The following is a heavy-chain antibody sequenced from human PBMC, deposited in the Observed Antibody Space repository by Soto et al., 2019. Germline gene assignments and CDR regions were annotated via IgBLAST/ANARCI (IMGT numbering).Heavy chain of an antibody. CDR3: AKDSGDTSGFYYYFDF. J-gene: IGHJ4*01. CDR2: IIPTFGTA. D-gene: IGHD3-22*01. V-gene: IGHV1-69*13. CDR1: GGSFSSYA. Sequence: SVKVSCAACGGSFSSYAISWVRQAPGQGLEWMGGIIPTFGTANYAQKFQGRVTITADESTSTAYMELSSLRAEDTAVYFCAKDSGDTSGFYYYFDFWGHGTLVTVSS.